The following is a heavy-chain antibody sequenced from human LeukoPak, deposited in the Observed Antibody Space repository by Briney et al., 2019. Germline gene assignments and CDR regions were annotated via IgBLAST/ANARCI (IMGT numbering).Heavy chain of an antibody. J-gene: IGHJ4*02. V-gene: IGHV3-7*03. Sequence: GGSLRLSCTASGFTFSNYWMSWVRQAPGKGLEWVANIKQDGSEKYYVDSVKGRFTVSRDNAKNSLYLQLNSLRAEDTAVYYCARVGSDSSGDFDYWGQGTLVTVSS. CDR2: IKQDGSEK. D-gene: IGHD3-22*01. CDR3: ARVGSDSSGDFDY. CDR1: GFTFSNYW.